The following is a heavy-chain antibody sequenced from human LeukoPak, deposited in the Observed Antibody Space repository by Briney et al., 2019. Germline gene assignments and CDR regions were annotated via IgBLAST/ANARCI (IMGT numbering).Heavy chain of an antibody. D-gene: IGHD5-24*01. Sequence: SETLSLTCAVFGASISSASYWGWIRQPPGKGLEWIGTLSYSGDTSYNSSLRGRVTISRDTSKNLFSLRLTSVTAADTAVYYCARGPWWLQSVASWGQGTLIAVSS. V-gene: IGHV4-38-2*01. CDR1: GASISSASY. CDR3: ARGPWWLQSVAS. CDR2: LSYSGDT. J-gene: IGHJ4*02.